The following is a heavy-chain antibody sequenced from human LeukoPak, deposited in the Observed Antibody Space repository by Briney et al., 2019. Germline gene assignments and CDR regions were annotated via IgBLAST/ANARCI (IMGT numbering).Heavy chain of an antibody. CDR2: IYAGDRT. CDR3: VGDRISSPNLDY. V-gene: IGHV3-53*01. J-gene: IGHJ4*02. D-gene: IGHD6-6*01. Sequence: GGSLRLSCVASGFTVRDKYMSWVRQAPGKGLEWVAIIYAGDRTYYTDSVKGRFTLSRDNSKNTLYLQMNSLRAEDTAVYYCVGDRISSPNLDYWGQGTLVTVSS. CDR1: GFTVRDKY.